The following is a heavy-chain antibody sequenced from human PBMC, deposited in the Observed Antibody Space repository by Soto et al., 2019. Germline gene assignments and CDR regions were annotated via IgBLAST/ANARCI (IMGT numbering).Heavy chain of an antibody. Sequence: SETLSPTCTVTGDSICRGDYYWSWIRQPPGKGLEWIGYIYYSGTTYYNPFLKSRLTISVDTSKNQFSLKLSSVTAADTAVYYCARSGNYFEKWGQG. CDR2: IYYSGTT. J-gene: IGHJ4*02. D-gene: IGHD3-10*01. CDR1: GDSICRGDYY. CDR3: ARSGNYFEK. V-gene: IGHV4-30-4*01.